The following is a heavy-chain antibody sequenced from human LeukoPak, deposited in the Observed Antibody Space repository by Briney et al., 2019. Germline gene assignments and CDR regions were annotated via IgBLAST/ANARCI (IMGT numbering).Heavy chain of an antibody. D-gene: IGHD6-19*01. Sequence: GGSLRLSCAASGFTFSSYWMSWVRQAPGKGLEWVANIKQDGSEKYYVDSVKGRFTISRDNAKNSLYLQMNSLRAEDTAVYYCARGKAAVAVYYYYYMDVWGKGTTVTVSS. CDR1: GFTFSSYW. J-gene: IGHJ6*03. CDR3: ARGKAAVAVYYYYYMDV. V-gene: IGHV3-7*01. CDR2: IKQDGSEK.